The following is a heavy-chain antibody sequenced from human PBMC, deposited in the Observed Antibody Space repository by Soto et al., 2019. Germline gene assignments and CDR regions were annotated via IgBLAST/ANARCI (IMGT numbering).Heavy chain of an antibody. J-gene: IGHJ4*02. CDR3: ARQIYDSDTGPNFQYYFDT. CDR2: IDPSDSQT. Sequence: GESLKISCKGSGYSFAGYWITWVRQKPGKGLEWMGRIDPSDSQTYYSPSFRGHVTISVTKSITTVFLQWSSLRASDTAMYYCARQIYDSDTGPNFQYYFDTWGQGTPVTVSS. D-gene: IGHD3-22*01. V-gene: IGHV5-10-1*01. CDR1: GYSFAGYW.